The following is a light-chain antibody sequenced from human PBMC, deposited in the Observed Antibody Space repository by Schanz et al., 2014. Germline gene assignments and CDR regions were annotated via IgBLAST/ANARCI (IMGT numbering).Light chain of an antibody. Sequence: QSALTQPASVSGSPGQSITISCTGTASDVGGYNYVSWYQQYPGKAPKLLIYDVSHRPSGVSNRFSGSKSGNTASLTISGLQAEDEADYYCCSYTSSSTLGVFGGGTKLTVL. V-gene: IGLV2-14*01. CDR2: DVS. CDR3: CSYTSSSTLGV. CDR1: ASDVGGYNY. J-gene: IGLJ2*01.